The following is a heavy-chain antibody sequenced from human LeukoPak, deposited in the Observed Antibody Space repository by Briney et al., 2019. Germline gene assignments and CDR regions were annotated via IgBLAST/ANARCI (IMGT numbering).Heavy chain of an antibody. CDR2: MKSKNEGGTA. J-gene: IGHJ3*02. CDR1: GFTYNNAW. D-gene: IGHD6-19*01. V-gene: IGHV3-15*01. CDR3: TPDPTPRKYSSGWYGALDI. Sequence: PGGSLRLSCAASGFTYNNAWMTCGRQAPGQGLEWVGRMKSKNEGGTADYAEPVKGRFTISRDASKNTLYLQMTSLRTEDTAVYYCTPDPTPRKYSSGWYGALDIWGQGTMVTVSS.